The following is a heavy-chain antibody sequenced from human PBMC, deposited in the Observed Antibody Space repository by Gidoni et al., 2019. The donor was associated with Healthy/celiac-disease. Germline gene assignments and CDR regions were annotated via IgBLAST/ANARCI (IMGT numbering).Heavy chain of an antibody. CDR3: AKVFPGAGGNSVYY. CDR2: ISGSGGST. Sequence: EVELVESGGGVGQPGGSLRLPCAASGYTFRSYAMSWVRQAPGKGRGWVSAISGSGGSTYYADSVKGRFTISRDNSKNTLYLQMNSLRAEDTAVYYCAKVFPGAGGNSVYYWGQGTLVTVSS. CDR1: GYTFRSYA. D-gene: IGHD2-21*02. J-gene: IGHJ4*02. V-gene: IGHV3-23*04.